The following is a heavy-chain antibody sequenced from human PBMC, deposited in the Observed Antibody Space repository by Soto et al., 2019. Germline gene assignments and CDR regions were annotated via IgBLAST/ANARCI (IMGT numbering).Heavy chain of an antibody. D-gene: IGHD2-21*02. Sequence: VQLVQSGAEVKKPGSSVRVSCRSSGDTFSSYIVNWLRLAPGRGREWMGRIIPVLTTTDYAQNFRGRVTISVDRSTNTVYLDLSSLRSDDTAVYYCARRRYCGYDCYHKHYYGMDVWGQGSLVTVAS. V-gene: IGHV1-69*08. J-gene: IGHJ6*02. CDR2: IIPVLTTT. CDR1: GDTFSSYI. CDR3: ARRRYCGYDCYHKHYYGMDV.